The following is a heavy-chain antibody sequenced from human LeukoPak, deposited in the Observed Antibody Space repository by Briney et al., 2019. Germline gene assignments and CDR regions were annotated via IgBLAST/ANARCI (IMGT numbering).Heavy chain of an antibody. CDR1: GFTFSSYG. J-gene: IGHJ4*02. V-gene: IGHV3-23*01. D-gene: IGHD2-15*01. CDR2: ISGSGGST. CDR3: ARDPHVGYCSGGSCYGYYFDY. Sequence: GGSLRLSCAASGFTFSSYGMSWVRQAPGKGLEWVSAISGSGGSTYYADSVKGRFTISRDNSKNTLYLQMNSLRAEDTAVYYCARDPHVGYCSGGSCYGYYFDYWGQGTLVTVSS.